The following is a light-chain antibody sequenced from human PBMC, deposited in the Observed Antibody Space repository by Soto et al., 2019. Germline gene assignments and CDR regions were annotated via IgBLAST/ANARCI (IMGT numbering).Light chain of an antibody. J-gene: IGLJ2*01. CDR1: RSNIGNYNL. V-gene: IGLV2-23*01. Sequence: QSALTQPASVSGSPGQSIVISCTGSRSNIGNYNLVSWYQQHPGKAPKLIISADDNRPSGVSIRFSGSKSGYTASLTISALQAEDEADYYCCLYAGENTVVFGGGTKLTVL. CDR3: CLYAGENTVV. CDR2: ADD.